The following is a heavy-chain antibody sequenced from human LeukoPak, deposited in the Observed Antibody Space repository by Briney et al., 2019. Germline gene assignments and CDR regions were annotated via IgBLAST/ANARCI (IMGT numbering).Heavy chain of an antibody. Sequence: ASVKVSCKASGYTFTSYYMHWVRQAPGQGLEWMGIINPSGGSTSYAQKFQGRVTMTRDTSTSTVYMELSSLRSEDTVVYYCARDDGYSSGWYRTYYFDYWGQGTLVTVSS. D-gene: IGHD6-19*01. CDR1: GYTFTSYY. CDR2: INPSGGST. J-gene: IGHJ4*02. V-gene: IGHV1-46*01. CDR3: ARDDGYSSGWYRTYYFDY.